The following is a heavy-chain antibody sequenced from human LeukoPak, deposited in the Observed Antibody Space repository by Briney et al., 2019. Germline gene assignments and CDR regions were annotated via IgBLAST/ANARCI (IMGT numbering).Heavy chain of an antibody. D-gene: IGHD4-11*01. J-gene: IGHJ4*02. Sequence: ASVRVSCKAYGYTFTSYAMNWVRQAPGQGLEWMGWINTNTGNPTYAQGFTGRFVFSLDTSVSTAYLQISSLKAEDTAVYYCARDRDLVSNPPFDYWGQGTLVTVSS. CDR3: ARDRDLVSNPPFDY. CDR2: INTNTGNP. CDR1: GYTFTSYA. V-gene: IGHV7-4-1*02.